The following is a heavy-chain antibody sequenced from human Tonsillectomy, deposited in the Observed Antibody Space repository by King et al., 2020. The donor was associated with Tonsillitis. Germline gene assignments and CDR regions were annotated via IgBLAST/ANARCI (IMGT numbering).Heavy chain of an antibody. D-gene: IGHD1-26*01. CDR1: GDTFTSYA. J-gene: IGHJ4*02. CDR3: ARDGGLNSGSYSTLAC. CDR2: INAGNGNT. Sequence: QVQLVQSGAEVKKPGASVKVSCKASGDTFTSYAMHWVRQAPGQRLEWMGWINAGNGNTKYSQKFQGRVTITRDTSASTVYMEVSSLRSEDTAVYYCARDGGLNSGSYSTLACWGQGTLVTVSS. V-gene: IGHV1-3*01.